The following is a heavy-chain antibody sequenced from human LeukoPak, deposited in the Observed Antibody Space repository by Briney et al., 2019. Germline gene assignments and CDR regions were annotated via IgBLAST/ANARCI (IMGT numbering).Heavy chain of an antibody. J-gene: IGHJ4*02. CDR2: FYPADSDT. Sequence: GESLKISCKGSGYSFTNYWIGWVHQMPGKGLEWMGIFYPADSDTRYSPSFQRQVTISGDKSISTAYLQWSSLKASDTAMYYCATFDSTGHFDYWGQGTLVTVSS. V-gene: IGHV5-51*07. D-gene: IGHD3-22*01. CDR1: GYSFTNYW. CDR3: ATFDSTGHFDY.